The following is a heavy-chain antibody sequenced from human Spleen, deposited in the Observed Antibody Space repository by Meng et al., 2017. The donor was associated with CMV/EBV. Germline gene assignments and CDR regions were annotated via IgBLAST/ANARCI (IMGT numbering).Heavy chain of an antibody. D-gene: IGHD5-12*01. CDR2: INHGGGT. CDR1: GGSFISYY. CDR3: GRGPQVSWLRSRLAAFVI. Sequence: SETLSLTCAVYGGSFISYYWTWIRQPPGKGLEWIGEINHGGGTNYNPSLKSRVAISVDTSKNQFSLKLTSVPAADTAVYYCGRGPQVSWLRSRLAAFVIWGQGTMVTVSS. V-gene: IGHV4-34*01. J-gene: IGHJ3*02.